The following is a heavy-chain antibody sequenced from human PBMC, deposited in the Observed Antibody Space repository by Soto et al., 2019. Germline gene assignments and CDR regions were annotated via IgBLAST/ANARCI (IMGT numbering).Heavy chain of an antibody. CDR3: THSWGSRSLYYGMDV. Sequence: QITLKESGPTLVKPTETLTLTCTFSGFSLTTRGVGVNWIRQPPGKALEWLALIYWNDDKRYSPSLRSRLTITKDTPKNQVVITMSNLDPTDTATYYCTHSWGSRSLYYGMDVWGQGTTVTVSS. CDR2: IYWNDDK. J-gene: IGHJ6*02. V-gene: IGHV2-5*01. CDR1: GFSLTTRGVG. D-gene: IGHD3-3*01.